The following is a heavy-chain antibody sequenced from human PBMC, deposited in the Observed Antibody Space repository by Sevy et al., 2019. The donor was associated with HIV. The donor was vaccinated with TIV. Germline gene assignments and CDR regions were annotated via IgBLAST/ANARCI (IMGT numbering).Heavy chain of an antibody. CDR3: TRGLATADTPEYYFDY. J-gene: IGHJ4*02. CDR1: GFTFDDYA. V-gene: IGHV3-49*03. CDR2: ITRNSYEAYGGTT. Sequence: GGSLRLSCTTSGFTFDDYAMNWFRQPPGKGLEWVAFITRNSYEAYGGTTDYAASVKGRFIISRDDSKSIAYLQMNCLKTEDTAVYYCTRGLATADTPEYYFDYWGQGILVTVSS. D-gene: IGHD5-12*01.